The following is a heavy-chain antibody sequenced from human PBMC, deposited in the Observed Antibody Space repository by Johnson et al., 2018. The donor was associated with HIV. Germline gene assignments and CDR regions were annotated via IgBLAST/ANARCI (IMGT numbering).Heavy chain of an antibody. CDR3: AKLVGASDAFDI. J-gene: IGHJ3*02. D-gene: IGHD1-26*01. Sequence: VQLVESGGGVVQPRRSLRLSCAASGFAFSGYALHWVRQAPGKGLEWVAVISYDGSNKYYADYVKGRFTISRDNSKNTLYLQMNSLRAEDTAVYYCAKLVGASDAFDIWGQGTMVTVSS. CDR1: GFAFSGYA. CDR2: ISYDGSNK. V-gene: IGHV3-30*04.